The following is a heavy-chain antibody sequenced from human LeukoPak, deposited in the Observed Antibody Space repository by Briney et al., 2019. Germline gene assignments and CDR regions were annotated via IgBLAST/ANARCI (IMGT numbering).Heavy chain of an antibody. CDR1: GFTFSSYS. J-gene: IGHJ4*02. V-gene: IGHV3-48*01. Sequence: PGGSLRLSCAASGFTFSSYSMNWDRQAPGKGLEWVSYISSSSSTIYYADSVKGRFTISRDNAKNSLYLQMNSLRAEDTAVYYCARVGVGAPYYFDYWGQGTLVTVSS. CDR2: ISSSSSTI. D-gene: IGHD1-26*01. CDR3: ARVGVGAPYYFDY.